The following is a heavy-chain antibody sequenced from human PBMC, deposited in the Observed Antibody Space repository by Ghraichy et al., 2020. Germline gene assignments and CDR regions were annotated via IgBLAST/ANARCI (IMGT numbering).Heavy chain of an antibody. CDR1: GGSISPYY. Sequence: SETLSLTCTVSGGSISPYYWSWIRQSPGKGLEWIGDIYYSGNTNCNPSLKSRVTMSLDTSKNQFSLRLTSVTAADTAVYYCARDNRPQSTTWYYYWGQGTLVTVSS. D-gene: IGHD2-2*01. J-gene: IGHJ4*02. CDR2: IYYSGNT. CDR3: ARDNRPQSTTWYYY. V-gene: IGHV4-59*01.